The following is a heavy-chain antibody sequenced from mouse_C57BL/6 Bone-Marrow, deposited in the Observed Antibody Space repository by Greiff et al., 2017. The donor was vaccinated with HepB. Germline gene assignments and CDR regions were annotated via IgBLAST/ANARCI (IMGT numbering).Heavy chain of an antibody. Sequence: QVQLQQSGAELVRPGASVKLSCKASGYTFTDYYINWVKQRPGQGLEWIARIYPGSGNTYYNEKFKGKATLTAEKSSSTAYMQLSSLTSEDSAVYFCASGRGYFDYWGQGTTLTVSS. CDR3: ASGRGYFDY. V-gene: IGHV1-76*01. J-gene: IGHJ2*01. CDR2: IYPGSGNT. CDR1: GYTFTDYY.